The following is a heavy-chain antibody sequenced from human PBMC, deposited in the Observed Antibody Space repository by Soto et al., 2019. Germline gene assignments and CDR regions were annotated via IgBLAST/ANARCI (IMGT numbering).Heavy chain of an antibody. CDR3: ARERSYDSSGYYYYYFDY. CDR2: IWYDGSNT. D-gene: IGHD3-22*01. CDR1: GFFLRDFG. J-gene: IGHJ4*02. Sequence: PGGSLRLSCVASGFFLRDFGMHWVRQAPGKGLEWVSVIWYDGSNTYQGESVKGRFTMSRDISKNTLYLQMNSLRAEDTAVYYCARERSYDSSGYYYYYFDYWGQGTLVTVSS. V-gene: IGHV3-33*01.